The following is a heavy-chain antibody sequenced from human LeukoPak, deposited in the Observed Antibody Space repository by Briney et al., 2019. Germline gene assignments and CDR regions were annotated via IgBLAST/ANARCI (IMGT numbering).Heavy chain of an antibody. J-gene: IGHJ4*02. CDR1: GFTFSSYA. CDR2: VSGSGGST. Sequence: PGGSLRLSCAASGFTFSSYAMTWIRQAPGKGLEWVSSVSGSGGSTYYADSVKGRFTISRDNSKNTLYLQMNSLRAEDTAIYYCAKEWEPSTDYWGQGTLVTVSS. D-gene: IGHD1-26*01. V-gene: IGHV3-23*01. CDR3: AKEWEPSTDY.